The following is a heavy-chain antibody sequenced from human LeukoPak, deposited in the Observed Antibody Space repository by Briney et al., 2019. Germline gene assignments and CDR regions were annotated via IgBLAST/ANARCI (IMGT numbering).Heavy chain of an antibody. V-gene: IGHV3-23*01. CDR2: ISGSGGST. Sequence: PGGSLTLSCAASGFTFSSYAMSWVRQAPGKGLEWVSAISGSGGSTYYADFVKRRFTIPRDNSKHTLYLQMNRLSAEDAAVYYCAEGGPGSCSFPRAEWWLFDIWGQGTMVTVSS. CDR3: AEGGPGSCSFPRAEWWLFDI. D-gene: IGHD2-15*01. CDR1: GFTFSSYA. J-gene: IGHJ3*02.